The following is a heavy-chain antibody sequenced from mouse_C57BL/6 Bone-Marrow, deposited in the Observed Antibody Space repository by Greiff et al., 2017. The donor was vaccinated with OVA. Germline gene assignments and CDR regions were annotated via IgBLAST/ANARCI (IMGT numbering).Heavy chain of an antibody. J-gene: IGHJ1*03. D-gene: IGHD1-1*01. V-gene: IGHV14-4*01. CDR3: TTPYYYGSSHGYFDV. Sequence: VQLKQSGAELVRPGASVKLSCTASGFNIKDDYMHWVKQRPEQGLEWIGWIDPENGDTEYASKFQGKATITADTSSNTAYLQLSSLTSEDTAVYYCTTPYYYGSSHGYFDVWGTGTTVTVSS. CDR2: IDPENGDT. CDR1: GFNIKDDY.